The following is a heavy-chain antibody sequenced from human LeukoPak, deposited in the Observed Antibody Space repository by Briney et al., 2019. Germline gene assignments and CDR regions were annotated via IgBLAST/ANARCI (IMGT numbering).Heavy chain of an antibody. V-gene: IGHV4-31*03. J-gene: IGHJ4*02. CDR2: IYYSGSA. CDR1: GGSISSGVYY. CDR3: ARDNEWLDY. D-gene: IGHD6-19*01. Sequence: PSQTLSLTCTVSGGSISSGVYYWNWIRQHPGKGLEWIGYIYYSGSAYYNLSLKSRVTISVDTSKNQFSLKLSSVTAADTAVYYCARDNEWLDYWGQGTLVTVSS.